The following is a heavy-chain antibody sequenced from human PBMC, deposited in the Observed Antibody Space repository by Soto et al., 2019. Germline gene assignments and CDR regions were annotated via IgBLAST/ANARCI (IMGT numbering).Heavy chain of an antibody. D-gene: IGHD3-22*01. CDR3: ARDWYDSSGYVDY. V-gene: IGHV1-69*12. CDR2: IIPIFGTA. CDR1: GGTFSSYA. Sequence: QVQLVQSGAEVKKPGSSVKVSCKASGGTFSSYAISWVRQAPGQGLACLGGIIPIFGTANYAEKFQGRVTITADESTSAAYMELSSMRSEDTAVYYCARDWYDSSGYVDYWGQGTLVTVSS. J-gene: IGHJ4*02.